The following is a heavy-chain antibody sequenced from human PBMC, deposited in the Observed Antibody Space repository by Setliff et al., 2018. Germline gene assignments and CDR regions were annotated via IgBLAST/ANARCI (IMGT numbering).Heavy chain of an antibody. CDR3: ARESRYYCDNLGTLDY. D-gene: IGHD3-22*01. V-gene: IGHV4-30-4*08. J-gene: IGHJ4*02. Sequence: PSETLSLTCTVSGGSISSGDYYWSRIRQPPGKGLEWIGYIYSSGSTYYNPSLKSRVSISVDTSKNQFSLKLSSVTAADTAVYYCARESRYYCDNLGTLDYWGQGTLVTVSS. CDR1: GGSISSGDYY. CDR2: IYSSGST.